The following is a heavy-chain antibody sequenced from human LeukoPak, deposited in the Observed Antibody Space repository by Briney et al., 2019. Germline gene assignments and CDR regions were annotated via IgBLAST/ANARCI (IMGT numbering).Heavy chain of an antibody. CDR2: ISYDGSDK. D-gene: IGHD3-22*01. CDR1: GFTFSSYA. CDR3: AGYYDSRGYYPPLFDY. Sequence: PGGSLRLSCAASGFTFSSYAMNWVRQAPGKGLEWVAVISYDGSDKYYADSVKGRFTISRDNSKNTAYLQMNSLRAEDTAVYYCAGYYDSRGYYPPLFDYWGQGTPVTVSS. V-gene: IGHV3-30-3*01. J-gene: IGHJ4*02.